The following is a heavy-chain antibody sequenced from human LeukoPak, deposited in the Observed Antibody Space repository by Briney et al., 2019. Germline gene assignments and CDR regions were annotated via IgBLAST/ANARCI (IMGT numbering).Heavy chain of an antibody. CDR1: GFTFSSCS. CDR3: AREAAFDM. Sequence: GGSLRLSCAASGFTFSSCSMNWVRQAPGKGLEWVSYISSGSSTIYYADSVKGRFTISRDNAKNSLYLQMNSLRAEDTAVYYCAREAAFDMWGQGTMVTVSS. J-gene: IGHJ3*02. CDR2: ISSGSSTI. V-gene: IGHV3-48*01.